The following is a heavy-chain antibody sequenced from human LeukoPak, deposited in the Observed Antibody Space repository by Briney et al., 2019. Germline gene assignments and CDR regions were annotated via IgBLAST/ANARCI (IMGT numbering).Heavy chain of an antibody. CDR1: GFALNNHG. Sequence: GGSLRLSCAASGFALNNHGVHWVRQAPGKGLEWIALMWYDGTIKDYADSVKGRFTVSRDTSKNTVYLQMNSLRVDDTAVYYCARDWANWFDPWGQGTLVTVSS. J-gene: IGHJ5*02. CDR3: ARDWANWFDP. V-gene: IGHV3-33*01. CDR2: MWYDGTIK. D-gene: IGHD3-16*01.